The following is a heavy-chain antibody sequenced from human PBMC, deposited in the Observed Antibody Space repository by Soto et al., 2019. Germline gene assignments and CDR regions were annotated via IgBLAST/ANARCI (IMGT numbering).Heavy chain of an antibody. Sequence: GSLRLSCAASGFTFSSYSMNWVRQAPGKGLEWVSYISSSSTIYYADSVKGRFTISRDNAKNSLYLQMNSLRDEDTAVYYCARLPTSSSSDFDYWGQGTLVTVSS. CDR1: GFTFSSYS. J-gene: IGHJ4*02. D-gene: IGHD6-6*01. CDR3: ARLPTSSSSDFDY. CDR2: ISSSSTI. V-gene: IGHV3-48*02.